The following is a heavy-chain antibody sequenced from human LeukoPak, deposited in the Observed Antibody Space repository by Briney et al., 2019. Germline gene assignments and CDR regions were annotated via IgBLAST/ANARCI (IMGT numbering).Heavy chain of an antibody. V-gene: IGHV3-23*01. CDR1: GFTFSSYA. CDR2: ISGSGGST. CDR3: AKVPGRHY. J-gene: IGHJ4*02. Sequence: GGSLRLSCAASGFTFSSYAMSWVRQAPGKGLEWVSAISGSGGSTYYADSVKGRFTISRDNSKKTLYLQMNNRRAEDPAVYSCAKVPGRHYWGQGTLVTVSS.